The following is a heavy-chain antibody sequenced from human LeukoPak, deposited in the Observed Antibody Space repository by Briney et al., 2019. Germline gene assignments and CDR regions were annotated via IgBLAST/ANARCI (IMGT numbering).Heavy chain of an antibody. CDR1: GASISSGSYS. CDR3: ARVSAYRSFDY. D-gene: IGHD4-11*01. CDR2: LYTSGIT. V-gene: IGHV4-61*02. Sequence: SQTLSLTCTVSGASISSGSYSWSWIRQPAGEGLEWIGRLYTSGITNYNSSLKSRITMSVDTSKNQFSLKLSSVTAADTAVYYCARVSAYRSFDYWGQGTLVSVSS. J-gene: IGHJ4*02.